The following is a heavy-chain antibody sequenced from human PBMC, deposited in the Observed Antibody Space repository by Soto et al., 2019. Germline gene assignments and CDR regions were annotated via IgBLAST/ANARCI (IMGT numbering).Heavy chain of an antibody. D-gene: IGHD6-6*01. CDR3: AREYSSSHYYYGMDV. CDR2: ISYDGSNK. CDR1: GFTFSSYA. J-gene: IGHJ6*02. V-gene: IGHV3-30-3*01. Sequence: GGSLRLSCAASGFTFSSYAMHWVRQAPGKGLEWVAVISYDGSNKYYADSVKGRFTISRDNSKNTLYLQMNSLRAEDTAVYYCAREYSSSHYYYGMDVWGQGTTVTVSS.